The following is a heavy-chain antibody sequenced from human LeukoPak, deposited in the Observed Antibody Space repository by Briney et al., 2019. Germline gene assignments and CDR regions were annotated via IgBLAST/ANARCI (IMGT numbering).Heavy chain of an antibody. CDR3: ASGRGMDV. Sequence: LPSPSLLPAGYSCSCIRHHPLKGLEWIVYIYYRGRPYYNPSLKRLVTISVDTSKHQFSLKLSSVPAADTAVYYRASGRGMDVWGQGITVPVSS. J-gene: IGHJ6*02. V-gene: IGHV4-31*01. CDR1: SPSLLPAGYS. CDR2: IYYRGRP.